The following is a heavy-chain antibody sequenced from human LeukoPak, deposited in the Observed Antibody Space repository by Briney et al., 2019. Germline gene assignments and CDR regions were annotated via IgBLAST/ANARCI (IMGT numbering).Heavy chain of an antibody. J-gene: IGHJ4*02. V-gene: IGHV3-23*01. Sequence: GGSLRLSCAASGIAFRSFTMHWVRQAPGKGLEWVSAISGSGGSTYYADSVKGRFTISRDNSKNTLYLQMNSLRAEDTAEYYCAKDSNGWYQRGSNYFDYWGQGTLVTVSS. CDR3: AKDSNGWYQRGSNYFDY. D-gene: IGHD6-19*01. CDR2: ISGSGGST. CDR1: GIAFRSFT.